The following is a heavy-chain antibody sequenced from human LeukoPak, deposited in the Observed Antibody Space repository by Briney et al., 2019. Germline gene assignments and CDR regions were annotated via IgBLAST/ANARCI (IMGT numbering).Heavy chain of an antibody. J-gene: IGHJ4*02. CDR3: AKVAKYYYGPETYYFFEQ. Sequence: GESLRLSCAASGFTFTTYWMSWVRQAPGKGLEWVANINQDGTEKYYVDSVKGRFTISRDYAKKSLFLQMNSLRVEDTAVYYCAKVAKYYYGPETYYFFEQWGQGTPVTAAS. CDR2: INQDGTEK. V-gene: IGHV3-7*01. CDR1: GFTFTTYW. D-gene: IGHD3-10*01.